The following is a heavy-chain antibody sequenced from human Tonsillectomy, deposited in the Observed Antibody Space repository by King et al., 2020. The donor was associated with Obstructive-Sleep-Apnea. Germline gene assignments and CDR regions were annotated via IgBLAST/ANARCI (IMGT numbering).Heavy chain of an antibody. J-gene: IGHJ3*02. CDR3: VRGVSSGWEAFDI. Sequence: VQLVESGGGLVKPGGSLRLSCAASGFTFSSYAMNWVRQAPGKGLEWVSVISSSRSTYIHYADSVKGRFTVSRDNAKSSLYLQMNSLRAEDTAVYYCVRGVSSGWEAFDIWGQGTMVTVSS. CDR1: GFTFSSYA. V-gene: IGHV3-21*01. D-gene: IGHD6-19*01. CDR2: ISSSRSTYI.